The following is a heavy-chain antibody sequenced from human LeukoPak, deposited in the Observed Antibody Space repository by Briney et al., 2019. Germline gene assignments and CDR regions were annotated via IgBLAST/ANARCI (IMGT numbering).Heavy chain of an antibody. CDR1: GDSINSDDYY. V-gene: IGHV4-30-4*02. J-gene: IGHJ4*02. D-gene: IGHD3-22*01. CDR3: ARSQRTYYYDSSGFDY. CDR2: IYYSGRT. Sequence: SETLSLTCTVLGDSINSDDYYWSWIRQPPGKGLEWIAYIYYSGRTSYNPSLKSRVTISVDTSKNQFSLKLSSVTAADTAVYYCARSQRTYYYDSSGFDYWGQGTLVTVSS.